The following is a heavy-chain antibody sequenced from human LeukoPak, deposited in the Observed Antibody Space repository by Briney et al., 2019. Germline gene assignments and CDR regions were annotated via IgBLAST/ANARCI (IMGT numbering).Heavy chain of an antibody. J-gene: IGHJ4*02. CDR2: IKSKTDGGTT. Sequence: GGSLRLSCAASGFTFSNAWMSWVRQAPGKGLEWVCRIKSKTDGGTTDYAAPVKGRFTISRDDSKNTLYLQMNSLRAEDTAVYYCANEYVATIPFFDYWGQGTLVTVSS. CDR1: GFTFSNAW. D-gene: IGHD5-12*01. CDR3: ANEYVATIPFFDY. V-gene: IGHV3-15*01.